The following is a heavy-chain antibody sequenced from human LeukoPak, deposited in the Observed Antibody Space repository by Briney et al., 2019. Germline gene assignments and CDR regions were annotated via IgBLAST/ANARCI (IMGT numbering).Heavy chain of an antibody. D-gene: IGHD4/OR15-4a*01. CDR3: ARRAGAYSHPYDY. Sequence: GGSLRLSCAASGFTFRSNGMHWVRQAPGKGLEWVAVISYDGSKKNYVDSVKGRFTISRDNSKNTLYLQMNSLRAEDTAVYYCARRAGAYSHPYDYWGQGTLVTVSS. CDR2: ISYDGSKK. J-gene: IGHJ4*02. CDR1: GFTFRSNG. V-gene: IGHV3-30*03.